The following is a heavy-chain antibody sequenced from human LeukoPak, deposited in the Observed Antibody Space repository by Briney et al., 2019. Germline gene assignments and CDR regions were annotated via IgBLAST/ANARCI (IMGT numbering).Heavy chain of an antibody. CDR1: GFTFSSYA. D-gene: IGHD2-2*01. J-gene: IGHJ4*02. V-gene: IGHV3-23*01. CDR2: ISVSVGRT. CDR3: AKVPGKGYCSSTSCRNDY. Sequence: GGSLRLSCAASGFTFSSYAMSWVRHAPGKGLEWVSAISVSVGRTYYADSVKGRYTISRDNYKNTLYLQMNSLRAEDTAVYYCAKVPGKGYCSSTSCRNDYWGQGTLVTVSS.